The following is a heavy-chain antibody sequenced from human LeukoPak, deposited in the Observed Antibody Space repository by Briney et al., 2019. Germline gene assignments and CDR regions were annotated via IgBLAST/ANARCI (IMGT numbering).Heavy chain of an antibody. CDR3: AKIQWPQVDAFDI. CDR1: GRSISRYY. Sequence: SETLSLTCNVSGRSISRYYWSCIREPPGGGVEWIGFIKYSGSTNYHPSLNSRVTMSVDTSMNQFSRKLSSVTAADTAVYYCAKIQWPQVDAFDIWGQGTMGTVSS. CDR2: IKYSGST. D-gene: IGHD6-19*01. V-gene: IGHV4-59*01. J-gene: IGHJ3*02.